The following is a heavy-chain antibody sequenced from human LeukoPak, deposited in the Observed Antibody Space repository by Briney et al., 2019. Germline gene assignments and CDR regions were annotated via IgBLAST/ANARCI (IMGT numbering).Heavy chain of an antibody. D-gene: IGHD1-26*01. CDR3: AKGSREWELLDAFDI. J-gene: IGHJ3*02. CDR2: ISGSGVRT. CDR1: GFTFNNYG. V-gene: IGHV3-23*01. Sequence: PGGSLRLSCAASGFTFNNYGMSWVRQAPGKRLEWVSGISGSGVRTDYADSVKGRFTISRDNAKNTLHLQMNSLRAEDTAVYYCAKGSREWELLDAFDIWGQGTMVTVSS.